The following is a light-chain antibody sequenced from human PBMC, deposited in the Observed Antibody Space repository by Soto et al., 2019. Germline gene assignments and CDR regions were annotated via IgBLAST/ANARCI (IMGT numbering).Light chain of an antibody. CDR2: KAS. Sequence: DIQMTQSPSTLSASVGDRVTITCRASQSISSWLAWYQKKPGTAPKLLIYKASTLQSGVPSRFSGSGSGTEFTLTISSLQPDDYATYYCQQYNDNWTFGQGTKV. CDR3: QQYNDNWT. J-gene: IGKJ1*01. CDR1: QSISSW. V-gene: IGKV1-5*03.